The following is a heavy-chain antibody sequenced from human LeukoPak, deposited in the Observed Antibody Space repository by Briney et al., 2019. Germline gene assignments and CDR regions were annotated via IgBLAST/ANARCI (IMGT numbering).Heavy chain of an antibody. CDR2: IIPIFGTA. D-gene: IGHD2-2*01. CDR1: GGTFSSYA. CDR3: ARGCSSTSCYGYAGDYXYGMDV. V-gene: IGHV1-69*01. Sequence: SVKVSCKASGGTFSSYAISWVRQAPGQGLEWMGGIIPIFGTANYAQKFQGRVTITADESTSTAYMELSSLRSEDTAVYYCARGCSSTSCYGYAGDYXYGMDVWGQGTTVTVSS. J-gene: IGHJ6*02.